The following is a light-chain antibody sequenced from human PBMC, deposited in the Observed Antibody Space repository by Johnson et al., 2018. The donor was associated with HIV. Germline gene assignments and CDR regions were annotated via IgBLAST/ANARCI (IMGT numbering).Light chain of an antibody. CDR1: NSNIGNNY. V-gene: IGLV1-51*01. J-gene: IGLJ1*01. CDR3: GTWDSSLSGV. Sequence: QSVLTQPPSVSAAPGQKVTISCSGSNSNIGNNYVSWYQQLPGTAPKLLIYDNNKRPSGIPDRFSGSKSGTSATLGITGLQTGHEANYYCGTWDSSLSGVFGTGTKVTVL. CDR2: DNN.